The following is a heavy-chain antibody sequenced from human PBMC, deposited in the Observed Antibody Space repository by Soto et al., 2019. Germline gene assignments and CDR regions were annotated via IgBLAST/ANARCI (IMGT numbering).Heavy chain of an antibody. CDR2: INGDGTTT. J-gene: IGHJ3*02. D-gene: IGHD6-13*01. CDR1: GFTFSPFY. Sequence: EVQLVESGGGLVQPGESLRLSCVASGFTFSPFYMHWVRQAPGKGLEWVSHINGDGTTTVYADSVKGRFTISRDNAKSTRYLQMSSLRTEDTAVYYCVRDRGYPDSFDIWGQGTMVTVSS. V-gene: IGHV3-74*01. CDR3: VRDRGYPDSFDI.